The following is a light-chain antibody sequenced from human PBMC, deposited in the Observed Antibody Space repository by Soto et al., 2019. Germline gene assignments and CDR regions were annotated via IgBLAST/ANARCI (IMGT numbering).Light chain of an antibody. CDR3: ASYGGVNNVL. V-gene: IGLV2-8*01. CDR1: SSDIGGYNF. Sequence: QSVLTQPPSASGSPGQSVTISCTGTSSDIGGYNFVSWYQQHPGKAPKLMIYDVTKRPSGVPDRFSGSKSGNTASLTVSGLQAEDEADYYCASYGGVNNVLFGGGTKLTVL. J-gene: IGLJ2*01. CDR2: DVT.